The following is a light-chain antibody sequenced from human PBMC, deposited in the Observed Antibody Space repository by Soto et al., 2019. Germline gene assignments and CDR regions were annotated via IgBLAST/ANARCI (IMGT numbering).Light chain of an antibody. CDR3: QQSYSTPLFT. CDR1: QDIAIY. Sequence: IQLTQSPSSLSASVGDRVTITCRASQDIAIYLAWYQQKPGEAPKLLIYAASTLYGGVPSRFSGSGSGTDFTLTISSLQPEDFATYYCQQSYSTPLFTFGPGTKVDIK. V-gene: IGKV1-39*01. J-gene: IGKJ3*01. CDR2: AAS.